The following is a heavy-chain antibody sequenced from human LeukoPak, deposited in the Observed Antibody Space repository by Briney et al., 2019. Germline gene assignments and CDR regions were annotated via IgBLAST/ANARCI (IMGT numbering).Heavy chain of an antibody. Sequence: PGGSLRLSCAASGFTFSNYDMNWGRQAPGKGLEWVSYISRSSSIIYYADSVKGRFTISRDNAKNSLYLQMNSLRGEDTAVYYCARDRYDSGHCYHYWGQGTLVTVSA. J-gene: IGHJ4*02. CDR2: ISRSSSII. V-gene: IGHV3-48*01. CDR3: ARDRYDSGHCYHY. CDR1: GFTFSNYD. D-gene: IGHD3-22*01.